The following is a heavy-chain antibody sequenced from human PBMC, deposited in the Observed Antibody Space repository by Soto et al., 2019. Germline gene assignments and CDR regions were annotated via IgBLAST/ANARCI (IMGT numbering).Heavy chain of an antibody. CDR1: GFTFSSYG. V-gene: IGHV3-33*01. CDR2: IWYDGSNK. J-gene: IGHJ6*02. D-gene: IGHD6-13*01. Sequence: HPGGSLRLSCAASGFTFSSYGMHWVRQAPGKGLEWVAVIWYDGSNKYYADSVKGRFTISRDNSKNTLYLQMNSLRAEDTAVYYCARDLIDRAYSSSWEYYYYYYGMDVWGQGTTVTVSS. CDR3: ARDLIDRAYSSSWEYYYYYYGMDV.